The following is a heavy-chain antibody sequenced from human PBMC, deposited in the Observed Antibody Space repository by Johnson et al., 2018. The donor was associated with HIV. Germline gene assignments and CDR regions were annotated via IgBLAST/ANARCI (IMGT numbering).Heavy chain of an antibody. D-gene: IGHD3-16*01. CDR1: GFTVSSNY. Sequence: VQLVESGGGVVQPGGSLRLSCAASGFTVSSNYMSWVRQAPGKGLEWVSVSYSGGTTYYVDSVKGRFTISRDNSKNTLYLQMNSLRAEDTAVYYCAREAVPRGLQSAFGGAFDIWGQGTMVTVAA. CDR2: SYSGGTT. CDR3: AREAVPRGLQSAFGGAFDI. V-gene: IGHV3-66*01. J-gene: IGHJ3*02.